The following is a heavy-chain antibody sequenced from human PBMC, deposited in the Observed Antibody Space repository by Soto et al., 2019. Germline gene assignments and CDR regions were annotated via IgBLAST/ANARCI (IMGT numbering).Heavy chain of an antibody. D-gene: IGHD6-6*01. CDR1: GGSISSGDYY. CDR3: ARARPDGARLDP. V-gene: IGHV4-30-4*01. CDR2: IYHSGST. J-gene: IGHJ5*02. Sequence: PSETLSLTCTVSGGSISSGDYYWSWIRQPPGKGLEWIGYIYHSGSTYYNPSLKSRVTISVNTSKNQFSLKLSSVTAADTAVYYWARARPDGARLDPWGQGTLVTVSS.